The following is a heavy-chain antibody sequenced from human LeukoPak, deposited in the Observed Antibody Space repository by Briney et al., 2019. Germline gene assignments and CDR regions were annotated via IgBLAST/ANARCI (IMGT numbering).Heavy chain of an antibody. Sequence: GRSLRLSCAASGFTFSSYAMHWDRQAPGKGLEWVAVISYDGSNKYYADSVKGRFTISRDNSKNTLYLQMNSLRAEDTAVYYCARGATPFDYWGQGTLVTVSS. CDR3: ARGATPFDY. CDR2: ISYDGSNK. V-gene: IGHV3-30-3*01. D-gene: IGHD1-26*01. CDR1: GFTFSSYA. J-gene: IGHJ4*02.